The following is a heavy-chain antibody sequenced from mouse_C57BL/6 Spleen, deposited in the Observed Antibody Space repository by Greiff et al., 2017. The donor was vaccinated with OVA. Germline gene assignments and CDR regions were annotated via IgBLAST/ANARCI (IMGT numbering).Heavy chain of an antibody. Sequence: VQLQQSGPELVKPGASVKISCKASGYTFTDYYMNWVKQSHGKSLEWFGDINPNNGGTSYNQKFKGKATLTVDQSSSTAYMELRSLTSEDSAVYYCARLLLPAMDYWGQGTSVTVSS. J-gene: IGHJ4*01. V-gene: IGHV1-26*01. D-gene: IGHD1-1*01. CDR3: ARLLLPAMDY. CDR2: INPNNGGT. CDR1: GYTFTDYY.